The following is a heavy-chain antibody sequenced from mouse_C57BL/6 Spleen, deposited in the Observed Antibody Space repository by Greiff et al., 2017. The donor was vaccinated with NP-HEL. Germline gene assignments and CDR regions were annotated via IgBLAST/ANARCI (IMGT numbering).Heavy chain of an antibody. CDR1: GYTFTSYW. V-gene: IGHV1-55*01. D-gene: IGHD1-1*01. Sequence: VQLVESGAELVKPGASVKMSCKASGYTFTSYWITWVKQRPGQGLEWIGDIYPGSGSTNYNEKFKSKATLTVDTSSSTAYMQLSSLTSEDSAVYYCARVPGPSITTVVATDWYFDVWGTGTTVTVSS. J-gene: IGHJ1*03. CDR2: IYPGSGST. CDR3: ARVPGPSITTVVATDWYFDV.